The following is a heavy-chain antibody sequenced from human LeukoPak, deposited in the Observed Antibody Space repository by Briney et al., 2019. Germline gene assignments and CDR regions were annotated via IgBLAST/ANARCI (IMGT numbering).Heavy chain of an antibody. CDR3: TADEEASEYYSFDY. V-gene: IGHV3-73*01. J-gene: IGHJ4*02. CDR2: IRGKPYSYAT. CDR1: GFSFSGSG. D-gene: IGHD2/OR15-2a*01. Sequence: GGSLRLSCAASGFSFSGSGIHWVRQASGKGLEWIGRIRGKPYSYATAYCASVKGRFTISRDDSKNTAYLQMNTLITEDTAVYYCTADEEASEYYSFDYWGQGSLVTVSS.